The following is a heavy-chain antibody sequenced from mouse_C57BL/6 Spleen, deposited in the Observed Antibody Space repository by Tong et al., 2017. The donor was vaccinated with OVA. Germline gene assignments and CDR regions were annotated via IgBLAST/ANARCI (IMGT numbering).Heavy chain of an antibody. CDR1: GFTFSSYG. V-gene: IGHV5-6*01. J-gene: IGHJ3*01. CDR2: ISSGGSYT. D-gene: IGHD2-14*01. Sequence: EVQLQESGGDLVKPGGSLKLSCAASGFTFSSYGMSWVRQTPDKRLEWVATISSGGSYTYYPDSVKGRFTISRDNAKNTMYVQMSSLKSEDTAMYYCSRREVRRAWFAYWGQGTLVTVSA. CDR3: SRREVRRAWFAY.